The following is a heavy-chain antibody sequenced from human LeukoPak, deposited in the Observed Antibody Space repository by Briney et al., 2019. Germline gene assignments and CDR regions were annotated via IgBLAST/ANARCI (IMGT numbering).Heavy chain of an antibody. V-gene: IGHV4-59*01. J-gene: IGHJ5*02. CDR3: ARAYTGGFLEWLGGNWFDP. D-gene: IGHD3-3*01. CDR1: GGSISSYY. CDR2: IYYSGST. Sequence: SETLSLTCTVPGGSISSYYWSWIRQPPGKGLEWIGYIYYSGSTKYHPSLKSRVTISVDTSKNQFSLKLSSVTAADTAVYYCARAYTGGFLEWLGGNWFDPWGQGTLVTVSS.